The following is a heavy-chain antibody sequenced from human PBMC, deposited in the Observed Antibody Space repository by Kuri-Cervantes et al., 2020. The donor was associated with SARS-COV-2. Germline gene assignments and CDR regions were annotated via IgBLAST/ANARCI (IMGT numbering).Heavy chain of an antibody. V-gene: IGHV3-21*01. CDR2: ISSSSRSI. CDR3: ARGGGSYCAY. CDR1: RFMFSCDR. D-gene: IGHD1-26*01. Sequence: GESLKISCVASRFMFSCDRMNWVRQAPGKGLEWVSSISSSSRSIYYADSVKVRFTISRDNAKNSLYLQMNSLRAEDTAVYYVARGGGSYCAYWGQGTLVNVSS. J-gene: IGHJ4*02.